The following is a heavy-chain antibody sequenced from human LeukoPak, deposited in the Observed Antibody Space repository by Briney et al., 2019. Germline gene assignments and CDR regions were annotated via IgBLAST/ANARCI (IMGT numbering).Heavy chain of an antibody. D-gene: IGHD1-1*01. CDR2: INWNGGST. V-gene: IGHV3-20*04. CDR1: GFTSDDYG. Sequence: GGSLRLSCAASGFTSDDYGMSWVRQAPGKGLEWVSGINWNGGSTGYADSVKGRFTISRDNAKNSLYLQMNSLRAEDTALYYCARGRQYNWNDVFDYWGQGTLVTVSS. J-gene: IGHJ4*02. CDR3: ARGRQYNWNDVFDY.